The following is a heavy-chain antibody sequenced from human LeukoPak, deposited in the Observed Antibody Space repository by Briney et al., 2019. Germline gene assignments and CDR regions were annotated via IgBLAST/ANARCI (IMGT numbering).Heavy chain of an antibody. CDR3: ARASCSGGHCIYFDY. CDR1: GYTFTGYY. Sequence: ASVKVSCKASGYTFTGYYMHWVRQAPGQGLEWMGWINPNSGGTNYAQKFQGRVTMTRDTSISTAYMELSRLRSDDTAVYYCARASCSGGHCIYFDYWGQGALVTVSS. CDR2: INPNSGGT. J-gene: IGHJ4*02. D-gene: IGHD2-15*01. V-gene: IGHV1-2*02.